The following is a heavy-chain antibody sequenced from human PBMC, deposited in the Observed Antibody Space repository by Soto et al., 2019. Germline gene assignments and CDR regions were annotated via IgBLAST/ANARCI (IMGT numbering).Heavy chain of an antibody. V-gene: IGHV4-31*03. D-gene: IGHD3-22*01. CDR3: ASTRYYYDSSGYSPSAFDI. J-gene: IGHJ3*02. CDR2: IYYSGST. CDR1: GGSISSCGYY. Sequence: SETLSLTCNLSGGSISSCGYYSTSIRQDPWMGVEWIGYIYYSGSTYYNPSLKSRVTISVDKSKKQFSMTLSSVTAADTAVYYCASTRYYYDSSGYSPSAFDIWGKGTMVTVSS.